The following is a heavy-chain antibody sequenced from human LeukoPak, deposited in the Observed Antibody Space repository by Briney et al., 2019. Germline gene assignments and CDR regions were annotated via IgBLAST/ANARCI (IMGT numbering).Heavy chain of an antibody. CDR2: ISGSDGST. Sequence: PGGSLRLSCAASGFTFSSYAMSWVRQAPGKGLEWVSAISGSDGSTYYADSVKGRFTISRDNSKNTLYLQMNSLRAEDTAVYYCAKRMSRGRLLVIYYYGMDVWGQGTTVTVPS. CDR3: AKRMSRGRLLVIYYYGMDV. CDR1: GFTFSSYA. J-gene: IGHJ6*02. V-gene: IGHV3-23*01. D-gene: IGHD2-15*01.